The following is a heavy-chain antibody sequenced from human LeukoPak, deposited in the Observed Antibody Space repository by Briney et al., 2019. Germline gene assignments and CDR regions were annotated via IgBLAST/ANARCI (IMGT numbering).Heavy chain of an antibody. CDR1: GFTFSSYW. D-gene: IGHD5-18*01. V-gene: IGHV3-74*01. CDR2: IKGDGSST. Sequence: GGSLRLSCAASGFTFSSYWMHWVRHTPGKGLVWVSRIKGDGSSTSYADSVKGRFTISRDNAKNTLYLQMHSLIAEDTAVYYCARDGYSFGHDFDYWGEGTLVTVSS. J-gene: IGHJ4*02. CDR3: ARDGYSFGHDFDY.